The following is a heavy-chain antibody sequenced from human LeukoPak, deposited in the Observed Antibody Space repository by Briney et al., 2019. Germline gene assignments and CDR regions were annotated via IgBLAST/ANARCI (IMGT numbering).Heavy chain of an antibody. V-gene: IGHV3-30*02. J-gene: IGHJ3*02. Sequence: RSGGSLRLSCAASGFTFSSYGMHWVRQAPGKGLEWVAFIRYDGRNKYYADSVKGRFTISRDNSKNTLYLQMNSLRAEDTAVYYCAKGPKRYNILTGYFVIETAFDIWGQGTMVTVSS. CDR3: AKGPKRYNILTGYFVIETAFDI. CDR1: GFTFSSYG. D-gene: IGHD3-9*01. CDR2: IRYDGRNK.